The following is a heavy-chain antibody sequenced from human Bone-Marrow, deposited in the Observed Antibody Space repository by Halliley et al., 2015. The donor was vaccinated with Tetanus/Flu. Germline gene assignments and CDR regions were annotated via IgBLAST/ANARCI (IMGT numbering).Heavy chain of an antibody. J-gene: IGHJ4*02. CDR2: TRPYKGNT. Sequence: WMGRTRPYKGNTVYAQNLQGRVTMTPDTSTNMAYLELTSLRSDDTAVYYCARGGFGVYQPFDHWGQGTLVIVSS. D-gene: IGHD2-8*01. V-gene: IGHV1-18*01. CDR3: ARGGFGVYQPFDH.